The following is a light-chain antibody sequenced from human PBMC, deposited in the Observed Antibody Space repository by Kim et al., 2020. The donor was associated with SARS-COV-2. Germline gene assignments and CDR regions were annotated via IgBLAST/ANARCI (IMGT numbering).Light chain of an antibody. CDR1: SFNIGSHD. V-gene: IGLV1-47*01. Sequence: ELTQPPSASGTPGQRVTISCSGSSFNIGSHDVYWFQQLPGTAPKLLVYSSRQRPSGVPDRFSGSRSGTSASLAISGLRPEDEADYYCVAWDDSLSGKVFGGGTQLTVL. J-gene: IGLJ2*01. CDR3: VAWDDSLSGKV. CDR2: SSR.